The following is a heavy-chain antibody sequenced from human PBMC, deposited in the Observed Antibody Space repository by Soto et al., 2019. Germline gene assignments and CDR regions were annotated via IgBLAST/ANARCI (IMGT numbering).Heavy chain of an antibody. D-gene: IGHD3-10*01. J-gene: IGHJ6*02. CDR2: INANSGGT. CDR3: ARAWVHYYYYGMDV. CDR1: GYTFTSYA. V-gene: IGHV1-2*04. Sequence: ASVKVSCKASGYTFTSYAMHWVRQAPGQRLEWMGWINANSGGTKYAQKFQGWVTMTRDTSISTAYMELSRLRSDDTAVYYCARAWVHYYYYGMDVWGQGTTVTVSS.